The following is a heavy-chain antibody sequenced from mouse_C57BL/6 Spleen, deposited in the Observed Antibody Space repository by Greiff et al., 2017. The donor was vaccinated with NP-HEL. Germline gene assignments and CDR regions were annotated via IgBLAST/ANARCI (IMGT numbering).Heavy chain of an antibody. D-gene: IGHD1-1*02. V-gene: IGHV1-53*01. J-gene: IGHJ3*01. CDR2: INPSNGGT. CDR3: ARGGAMAPAWFAY. CDR1: GYTFTSYW. Sequence: QVQLQQPGTELVKPGASVKLSCKASGYTFTSYWMHWVKQRPGQGLEWIGNINPSNGGTNYNEKFQSKATLTVDKSSSTAYMQLSSLTSEDSAVYYCARGGAMAPAWFAYWGQGTLVTVSA.